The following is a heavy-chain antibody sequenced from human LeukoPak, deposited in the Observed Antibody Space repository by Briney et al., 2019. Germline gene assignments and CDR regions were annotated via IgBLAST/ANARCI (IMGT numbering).Heavy chain of an antibody. D-gene: IGHD2-21*02. Sequence: PGGSLTLSCAASGFTFSSYGMHWVRQAPGKGLEWVAVISYDGSNKYYADSMKGRFTIYIDNSKITVYLQMNSRRAEDMSVYDCARELLCNYFDCWVQGSLVSVS. J-gene: IGHJ4*02. CDR1: GFTFSSYG. CDR3: ARELLCNYFDC. CDR2: ISYDGSNK. V-gene: IGHV3-30*03.